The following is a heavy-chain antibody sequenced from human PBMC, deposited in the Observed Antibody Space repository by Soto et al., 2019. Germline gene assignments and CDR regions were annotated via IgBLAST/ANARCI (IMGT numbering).Heavy chain of an antibody. CDR2: IWYDGSNK. CDR1: GFTFSSYG. J-gene: IGHJ3*02. V-gene: IGHV3-33*01. CDR3: ARDLSGDYGALDT. Sequence: GGSLRLSCVPSGFTFSSYGMHWARQAPGKGLEWVAVIWYDGSNKVYADSVKGRFTISRDNSKNTLYLQMNSLRAEDTAVYYCARDLSGDYGALDTWGQGTMVTVSS. D-gene: IGHD4-17*01.